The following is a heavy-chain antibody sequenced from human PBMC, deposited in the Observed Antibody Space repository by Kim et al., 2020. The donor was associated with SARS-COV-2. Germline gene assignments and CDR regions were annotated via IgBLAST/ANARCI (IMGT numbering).Heavy chain of an antibody. CDR3: ARRDNSGYYFT. CDR1: GASISNYY. Sequence: SETLSLTCTVSGASISNYYWSWIRQFPGKGLEWIGYIYYSGSTNYNPSLKSRVTISVDTSANQFSLKLSSVTAADTAVYYCARRDNSGYYFTWGQGTLVTVSS. CDR2: IYYSGST. J-gene: IGHJ5*02. D-gene: IGHD3-22*01. V-gene: IGHV4-59*01.